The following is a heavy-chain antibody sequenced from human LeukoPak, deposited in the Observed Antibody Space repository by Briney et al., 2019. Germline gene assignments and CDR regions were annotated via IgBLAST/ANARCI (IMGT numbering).Heavy chain of an antibody. D-gene: IGHD6-13*01. CDR3: ARDGYSSSWYRLGY. CDR1: ELTFSSYA. V-gene: IGHV3-64*01. CDR2: ISSNGGST. J-gene: IGHJ4*02. Sequence: PGGSLRLSCAASELTFSSYAMHWVRQAPGKGLQYVSAISSNGGSTDYANSVKGRFTISRDNSKNTLYLQMGSLRAEDMAVYYCARDGYSSSWYRLGYWGQGTLVTVSS.